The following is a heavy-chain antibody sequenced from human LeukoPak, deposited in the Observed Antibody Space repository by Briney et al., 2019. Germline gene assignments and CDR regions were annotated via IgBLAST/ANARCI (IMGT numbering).Heavy chain of an antibody. CDR3: ARSAR. CDR1: GFTSGTSW. CDR2: INQDGSAQ. Sequence: GGSLRLSCAAPGFTSGTSWMSWVRQAPGKGLEGVANINQDGSAQYYVDSVKGRFTISRDNAKSSLYLQMNSLRAEDTAVYYCARSARWGQGTLVTVSS. V-gene: IGHV3-7*01. J-gene: IGHJ4*02.